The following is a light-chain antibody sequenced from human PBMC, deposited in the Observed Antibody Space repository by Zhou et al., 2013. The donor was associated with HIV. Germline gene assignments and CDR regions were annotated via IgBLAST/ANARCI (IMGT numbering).Light chain of an antibody. J-gene: IGKJ3*01. CDR1: QSVSSN. CDR2: GAS. Sequence: EIVMTQSPATLSVSPGESATLSCRASQSVSSNLAWYQHKPGQAPTLLIYGASTRATGVPARFSGSGSGTEFALTINSLQSEDFGVYYCQQYNNWPPRVTFGPGTKVDIK. V-gene: IGKV3-15*01. CDR3: QQYNNWPPRVT.